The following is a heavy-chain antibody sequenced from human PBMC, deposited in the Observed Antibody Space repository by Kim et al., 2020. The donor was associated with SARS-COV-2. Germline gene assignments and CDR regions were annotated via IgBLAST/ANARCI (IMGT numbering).Heavy chain of an antibody. CDR3: ANLARYTSYRVMDV. J-gene: IGHJ6*02. D-gene: IGHD3-16*02. Sequence: AHSGKGQFTIARDNAQNSLYLQMNSLRAEDTAVYYCANLARYTSYRVMDVWGQGTTVTVSS. V-gene: IGHV3-21*01.